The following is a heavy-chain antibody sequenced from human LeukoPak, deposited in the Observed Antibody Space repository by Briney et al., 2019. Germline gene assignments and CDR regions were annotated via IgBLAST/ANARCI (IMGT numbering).Heavy chain of an antibody. Sequence: PGGSLRLSCAASGFTFSSYEMNWVRQAPGKGLEWVSYISSSGSTIFYADSVKGRFTISRDNAKNSLYLQMNNLRAEDTAVYYCARLGTAMLAIWGQGTMVTVSS. V-gene: IGHV3-48*03. CDR1: GFTFSSYE. CDR3: ARLGTAMLAI. J-gene: IGHJ3*02. D-gene: IGHD5-18*01. CDR2: ISSSGSTI.